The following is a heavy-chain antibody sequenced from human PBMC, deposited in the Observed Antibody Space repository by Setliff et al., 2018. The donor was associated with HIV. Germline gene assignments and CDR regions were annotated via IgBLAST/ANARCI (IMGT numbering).Heavy chain of an antibody. Sequence: SVKVSCKASGGTLSRYAISWVRQAPGQAFEWMGGIIPMVSLPNFAQSFLGRLTITANRSTTTAYMELSRLTSEDTAVYYCARGQLKPTGYFFDYWGLGTLVTVSS. CDR1: GGTLSRYA. V-gene: IGHV1-69*10. CDR2: IIPMVSLP. CDR3: ARGQLKPTGYFFDY. J-gene: IGHJ4*02. D-gene: IGHD1-1*01.